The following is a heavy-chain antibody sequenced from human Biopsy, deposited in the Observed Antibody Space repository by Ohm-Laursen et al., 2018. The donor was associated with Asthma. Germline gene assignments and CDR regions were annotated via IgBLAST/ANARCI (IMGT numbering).Heavy chain of an antibody. J-gene: IGHJ4*02. CDR1: GFTFGDYW. Sequence: SLRLSCAASGFTFGDYWMSWVRQVPGKGLEWVAVISYDGSNKYYADSVKGRFTISRDNSKNTLYLQMNSLRAEGTAVYYCASQSSGPDFWSGYYYFDYWGQGTLVTVSS. CDR2: ISYDGSNK. D-gene: IGHD3-3*01. V-gene: IGHV3-30*03. CDR3: ASQSSGPDFWSGYYYFDY.